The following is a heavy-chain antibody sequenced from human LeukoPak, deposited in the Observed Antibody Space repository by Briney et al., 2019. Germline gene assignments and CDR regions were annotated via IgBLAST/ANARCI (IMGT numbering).Heavy chain of an antibody. J-gene: IGHJ6*03. D-gene: IGHD4/OR15-4a*01. CDR3: ARRKGAYSYYYYYMDV. Sequence: TSETLSLTCTVSGGSISSSSYYWGWIRQPPGKGLEWIGSIYYSGSTYYNPSLKSRVTISVDTSKNQFSLKLSSVTAADTAVYYCARRKGAYSYYYYYMDVWGKGTPVAVSS. V-gene: IGHV4-39*01. CDR2: IYYSGST. CDR1: GGSISSSSYY.